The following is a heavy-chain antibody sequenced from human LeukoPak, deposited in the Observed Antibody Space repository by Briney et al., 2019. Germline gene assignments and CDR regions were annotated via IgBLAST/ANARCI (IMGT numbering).Heavy chain of an antibody. D-gene: IGHD6-19*01. CDR3: ASPVAGHQVGGGPPQNAFDI. CDR2: IYYSGST. V-gene: IGHV4-39*01. J-gene: IGHJ3*02. CDR1: GGSISSSSYY. Sequence: PSETLSLTCTVSGGSISSSSYYWGWIRQPPGKGLEWIGSIYYSGSTYYNPSLKSRVTISVDTSKNQFSLKLSSVTAADTAVYYCASPVAGHQVGGGPPQNAFDIWGQGTMVTVSS.